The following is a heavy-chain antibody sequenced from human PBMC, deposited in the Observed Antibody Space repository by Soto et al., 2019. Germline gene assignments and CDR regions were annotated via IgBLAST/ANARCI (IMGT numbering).Heavy chain of an antibody. CDR3: ARVRITIFGVVIKYYYYYGMDV. D-gene: IGHD3-3*01. J-gene: IGHJ6*02. CDR2: MNPNSGNT. V-gene: IGHV1-8*01. CDR1: GYTFTSYD. Sequence: ASVKVSCKASGYTFTSYDINWVRQATGQGLEWMGWMNPNSGNTGYAQKFQGRVTMTRNTSISTAYMELSSLRSEDTAVYYCARVRITIFGVVIKYYYYYGMDVWGQGPTVTVSS.